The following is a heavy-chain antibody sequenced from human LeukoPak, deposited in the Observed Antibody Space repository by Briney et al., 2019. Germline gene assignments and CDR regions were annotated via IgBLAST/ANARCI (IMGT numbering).Heavy chain of an antibody. D-gene: IGHD3-22*01. CDR1: GDSISSGGYS. V-gene: IGHV4-30-4*07. Sequence: SQTLSLTCAVSGDSISSGGYSWSWIRQPPGKGLEWIGYIYNSGSTKYNPSLKSRVTISVDTSKNQFSLKLNSVTAADTAIYYCARNGDDSSDYYYFDYWGQGTLVTVSS. CDR2: IYNSGST. CDR3: ARNGDDSSDYYYFDY. J-gene: IGHJ4*02.